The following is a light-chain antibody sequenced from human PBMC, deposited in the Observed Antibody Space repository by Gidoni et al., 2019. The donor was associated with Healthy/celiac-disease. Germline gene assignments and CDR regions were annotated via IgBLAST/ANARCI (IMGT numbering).Light chain of an antibody. CDR1: QSISSY. CDR2: AAS. V-gene: IGKV1-39*01. Sequence: DIQMTHSPSSLSASVGDRVTITCRASQSISSYLNWYQQKPGKAPKLLIYAASSLQSGVPSRFSGSGSGTDFTLTISSLQPEDFATYYCQQSYSTPPTFGQXTKVEIK. CDR3: QQSYSTPPT. J-gene: IGKJ1*01.